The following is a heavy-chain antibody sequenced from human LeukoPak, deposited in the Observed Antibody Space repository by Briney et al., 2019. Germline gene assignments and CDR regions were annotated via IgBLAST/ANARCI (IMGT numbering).Heavy chain of an antibody. Sequence: PSETLSLTCSVSGDSISSYYWSWIRQPPGKGLEWIGFIYYTGSTNYNPSLKSRVTISVDTSKNQFSLKLSSVTAADTAVYYCARGYGGNYWFDPWGQGTLVTVSS. CDR3: ARGYGGNYWFDP. CDR1: GDSISSYY. J-gene: IGHJ5*02. D-gene: IGHD4-23*01. V-gene: IGHV4-59*08. CDR2: IYYTGST.